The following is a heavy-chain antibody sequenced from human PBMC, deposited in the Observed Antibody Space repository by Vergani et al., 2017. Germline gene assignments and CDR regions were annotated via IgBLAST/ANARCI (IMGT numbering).Heavy chain of an antibody. V-gene: IGHV4-34*01. CDR1: GGSFSGYY. Sequence: QVQLQQWGAGLLKPSETLSLTCAGYGGSFSGYYWSWIRQPPGKGLEWIGEINHSGSTNYNPSLKSRVTISVDTSKNQFSLKLRSVTAADTAVYYCARVDTQVPATSHFYYMDVWGKGTTVVVSS. CDR3: ARVDTQVPATSHFYYMDV. CDR2: INHSGST. D-gene: IGHD6-25*01. J-gene: IGHJ6*03.